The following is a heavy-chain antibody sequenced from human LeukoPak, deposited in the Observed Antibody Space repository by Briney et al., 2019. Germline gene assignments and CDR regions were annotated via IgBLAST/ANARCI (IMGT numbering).Heavy chain of an antibody. D-gene: IGHD3-9*01. V-gene: IGHV3-74*03. J-gene: IGHJ4*02. Sequence: GGSLTLSCAASGFTFSTYWMHWVRQAPGKGLVWVSRIRPEGTTTAYADSVKGRFTISRDNAKNTLFLQMNSLSAEDTAVYYCARDLDWILFVYWGQGTLVTVSS. CDR2: IRPEGTTT. CDR3: ARDLDWILFVY. CDR1: GFTFSTYW.